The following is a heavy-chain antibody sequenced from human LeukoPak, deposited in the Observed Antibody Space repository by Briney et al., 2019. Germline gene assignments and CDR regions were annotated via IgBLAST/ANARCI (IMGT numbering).Heavy chain of an antibody. V-gene: IGHV3-30-3*01. CDR1: GFTFSSYA. J-gene: IGHJ4*02. CDR3: ARGNLWELLLPEDY. CDR2: ISYDGSNK. Sequence: GRSLRLSCAASGFTFSSYAMHWVRQAPGKGLEWVAVISYDGSNKYYADSVKGRFTISRDNSKNTLYLQMNSLRAEDTAVYYCARGNLWELLLPEDYWGQGTLVTVSS. D-gene: IGHD1-26*01.